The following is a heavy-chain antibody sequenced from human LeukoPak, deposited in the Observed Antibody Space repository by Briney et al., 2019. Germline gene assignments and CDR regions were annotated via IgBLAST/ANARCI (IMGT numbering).Heavy chain of an antibody. D-gene: IGHD5-18*01. CDR3: ARDYGYAFDN. CDR2: IRSREGLI. J-gene: IGHJ4*02. V-gene: IGHV3-48*02. Sequence: PGGSLTPSCAVSGFIFTDHSMNWVRPAPGRGVEWDSYIRSREGLIFYTDSVKGRLTVSTDKAKNSLYLQMNSLRDEDTAMYYCARDYGYAFDNWGRGTLVTVSS. CDR1: GFIFTDHS.